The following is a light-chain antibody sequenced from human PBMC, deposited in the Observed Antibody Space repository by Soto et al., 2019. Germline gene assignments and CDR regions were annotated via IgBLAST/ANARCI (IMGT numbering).Light chain of an antibody. CDR3: QQSYDTPWT. CDR1: QSISSY. J-gene: IGKJ1*01. V-gene: IGKV1-39*01. Sequence: DIQMTQSPSSLSASVGDRVTITCRASQSISSYLNWYQQKPGKAPKLLIYAASSLQSGVPSRFSGSGSGTDFTLTISSLQPEDFATYYCQQSYDTPWTFGPGTKVEIK. CDR2: AAS.